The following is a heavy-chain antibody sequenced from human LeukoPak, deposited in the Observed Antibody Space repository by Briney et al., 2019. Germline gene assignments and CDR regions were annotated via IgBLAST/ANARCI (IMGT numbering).Heavy chain of an antibody. CDR3: ATDGAGFDT. CDR2: INIGGTNT. V-gene: IGHV3-11*01. CDR1: GFTFNDYY. J-gene: IGHJ5*02. Sequence: PGGSLRLSCAASGFTFNDYYMSWIRQAPGKGLEWLSYINIGGTNTHYADSVKGRFTISRDNAKKSLYLEMSNLRAEDTAVYYCATDGAGFDTWGQGGLVTVSS.